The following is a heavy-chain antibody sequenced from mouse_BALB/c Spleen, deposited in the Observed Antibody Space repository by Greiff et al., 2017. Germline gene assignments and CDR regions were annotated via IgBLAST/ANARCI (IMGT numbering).Heavy chain of an antibody. Sequence: ESGPGLVKPSQSLSLTCSVTGYSITSGYYWNWIRQFPGNKLEWMGYISYDGSNNYNPSLKNRISITRDTSKNQFFLKLNSVTTEDTATYYCARDRYDAWFAYWGQGTLVTVSA. CDR3: ARDRYDAWFAY. V-gene: IGHV3-6*02. CDR2: ISYDGSN. J-gene: IGHJ3*01. CDR1: GYSITSGYY. D-gene: IGHD2-14*01.